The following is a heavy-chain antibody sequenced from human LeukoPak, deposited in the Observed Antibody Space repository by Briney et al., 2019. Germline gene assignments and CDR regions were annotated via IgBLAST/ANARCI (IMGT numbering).Heavy chain of an antibody. V-gene: IGHV4-34*01. J-gene: IGHJ5*02. Sequence: SETLSLTCAVYGGSFSGYYWSWIRQPPGKGLEWIGEINHSGSTNYNPSLKSRVTISVDTSKNQFSLKLSSVTAADTAVYYCARPLATPDLWGQGTLVTVSS. D-gene: IGHD5-12*01. CDR2: INHSGST. CDR3: ARPLATPDL. CDR1: GGSFSGYY.